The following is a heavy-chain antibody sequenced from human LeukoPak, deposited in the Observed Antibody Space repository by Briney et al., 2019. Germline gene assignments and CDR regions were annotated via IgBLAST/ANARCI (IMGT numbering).Heavy chain of an antibody. D-gene: IGHD4-17*01. V-gene: IGHV6-1*01. Sequence: SQTLSLTCAISGDSVFSNSTTWNWIRQSPSRGLEWLGRTYYRSKWYFDYAVAVKSRITIKPDTSKDQFSLQLNSVTPEDTAVYYCARGPLRYFDYWGQGSLVTVSS. CDR2: TYYRSKWYF. CDR1: GDSVFSNSTT. CDR3: ARGPLRYFDY. J-gene: IGHJ4*02.